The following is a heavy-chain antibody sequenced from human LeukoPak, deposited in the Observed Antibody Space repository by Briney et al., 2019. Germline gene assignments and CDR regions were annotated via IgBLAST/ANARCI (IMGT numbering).Heavy chain of an antibody. CDR2: VSGSGGST. V-gene: IGHV3-23*01. J-gene: IGHJ4*02. D-gene: IGHD3-16*02. CDR3: AKDMITFGGVIVPDFDY. CDR1: GFTFSSYA. Sequence: GGSLRLSCAASGFTFSSYAMSWVRQAPGKGLEWVSPVSGSGGSTYYADSVKGRFTISRDNSKNTLYLQMNSLRAEDTAVYYCAKDMITFGGVIVPDFDYWGQGTLVTVSS.